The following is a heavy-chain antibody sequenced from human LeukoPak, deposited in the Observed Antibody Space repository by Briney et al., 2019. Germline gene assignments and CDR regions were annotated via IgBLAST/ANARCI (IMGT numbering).Heavy chain of an antibody. V-gene: IGHV3-23*01. CDR1: GFTFSTYA. Sequence: GGSLRLSCAASGFTFSTYAMSWVRQAPGRGLEWVSAVSDSGSGTYYADSVKGRFTISRDNSKNTLYLQMTSPRAEDTALYYCAKGKGSSDWYDWGQGTLVTVSS. D-gene: IGHD6-19*01. J-gene: IGHJ4*02. CDR2: VSDSGSGT. CDR3: AKGKGSSDWYD.